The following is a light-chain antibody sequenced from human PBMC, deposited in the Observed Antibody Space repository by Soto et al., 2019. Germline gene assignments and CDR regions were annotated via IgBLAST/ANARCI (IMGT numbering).Light chain of an antibody. CDR3: SSYTSSSTLYVV. Sequence: QSALTQPASVSGSPGQSITISCTGTSSDVGGYKYVSWYQQHPGKAPKLMIYDVSNRPSRVSNRFSGSKSGNTASLTISGLQAEEEADYYCSSYTSSSTLYVVFGGGTNLTVL. CDR2: DVS. J-gene: IGLJ2*01. V-gene: IGLV2-14*01. CDR1: SSDVGGYKY.